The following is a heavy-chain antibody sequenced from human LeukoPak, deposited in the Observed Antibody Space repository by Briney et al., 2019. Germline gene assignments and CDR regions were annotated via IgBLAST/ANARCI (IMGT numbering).Heavy chain of an antibody. CDR3: ARDEGGCSYGFFFDY. J-gene: IGHJ4*02. CDR2: ISYDGSNK. CDR1: GFTFSSYA. D-gene: IGHD5-18*01. Sequence: GGSLRLSCAASGFTFSSYAMHWVRQAPGKGLEWVAVISYDGSNKYYADSVKGRFTISRDNSKNTLYLQMNSLRAEDTAVYYRARDEGGCSYGFFFDYWGQGTLVTVSS. V-gene: IGHV3-30*01.